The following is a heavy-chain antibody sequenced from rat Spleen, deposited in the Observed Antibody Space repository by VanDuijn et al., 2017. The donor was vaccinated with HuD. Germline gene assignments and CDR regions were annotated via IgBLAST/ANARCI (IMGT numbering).Heavy chain of an antibody. D-gene: IGHD1-9*01. V-gene: IGHV2-43*01. J-gene: IGHJ2*01. CDR1: GFSLTIYH. Sequence: QVQLKESGPGLVQPSQTLSLTCTVSGFSLTIYHVSWFRQPPGKGLAWMGIMWTGGSTSYNSLLKSRLSISRDTSKSQVFLKMNSLQTEDTATYYCARDNYGYTYWGQGVMVTVSS. CDR3: ARDNYGYTY. CDR2: MWTGGST.